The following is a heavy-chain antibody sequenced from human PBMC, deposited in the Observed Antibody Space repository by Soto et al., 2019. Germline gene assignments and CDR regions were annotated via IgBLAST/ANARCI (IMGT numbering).Heavy chain of an antibody. D-gene: IGHD1-26*01. Sequence: EVQLVESGGGLIQPGGSLRLSCAASGFTVSSNYMSWVRQAPGKGLEWVSVIYSGGSTYYADSVKGRFTISRDNSKNTLYLQMNSLRAEDTAVYYCARSPMGATYFDYRGQGTLVTVSS. V-gene: IGHV3-53*01. CDR3: ARSPMGATYFDY. CDR2: IYSGGST. CDR1: GFTVSSNY. J-gene: IGHJ4*02.